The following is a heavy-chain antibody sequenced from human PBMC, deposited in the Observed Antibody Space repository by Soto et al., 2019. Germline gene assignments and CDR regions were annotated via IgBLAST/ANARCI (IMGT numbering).Heavy chain of an antibody. CDR3: ARLALWFGERYYGMDV. J-gene: IGHJ6*02. CDR2: IYYSGST. V-gene: IGHV4-39*01. D-gene: IGHD3-10*01. Sequence: QLQLQESGPGLVKPSEILSLTCTVSAGSISSSSYYWGWIRQPPGKGLEWIGSIYYSGSTYYNPSLKSRVTISVDTSKNQFSLKLSSVTAADTAVYYCARLALWFGERYYGMDVWGQGTTVTVSS. CDR1: AGSISSSSYY.